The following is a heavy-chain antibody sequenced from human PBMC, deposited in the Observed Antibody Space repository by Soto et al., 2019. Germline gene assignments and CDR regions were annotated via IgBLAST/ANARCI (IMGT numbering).Heavy chain of an antibody. D-gene: IGHD2-21*02. CDR2: LYNSGST. CDR1: GGSIRSYY. CDR3: ARDLWGYCGTDCYPLDV. Sequence: ETLSLTCTVSGGSIRSYYWSWIRQAPGKGLEWIGYLYNSGSTVYNPSLKSRVTISVDTSKNQFSLKLNSVTAADTAVYYCARDLWGYCGTDCYPLDVWGQGTTVTVSS. J-gene: IGHJ6*02. V-gene: IGHV4-59*01.